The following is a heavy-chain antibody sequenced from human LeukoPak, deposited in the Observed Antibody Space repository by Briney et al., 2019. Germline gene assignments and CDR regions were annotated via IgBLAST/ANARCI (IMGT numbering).Heavy chain of an antibody. D-gene: IGHD1-26*01. J-gene: IGHJ4*02. CDR3: TMGATTAFSFDY. CDR2: VDPEDGET. Sequence: ASVKVSCKVSEYTFTDYYMHWVQQAPGKGLEWMGLVDPEDGETIYAEKFQGRVTITADTSTDTAYMELISLRSEDTAVYYCTMGATTAFSFDYWGQGTLVTVSS. V-gene: IGHV1-69-2*01. CDR1: EYTFTDYY.